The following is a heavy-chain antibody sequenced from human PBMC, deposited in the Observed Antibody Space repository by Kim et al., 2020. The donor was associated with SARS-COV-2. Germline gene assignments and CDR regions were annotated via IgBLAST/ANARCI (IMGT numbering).Heavy chain of an antibody. J-gene: IGHJ4*02. D-gene: IGHD2-15*01. CDR3: ARGIGVVRYYFDY. CDR1: GGSISSSSYY. CDR2: IYYSGST. Sequence: SETLSLTCTVSGGSISSSSYYWGWIRQPPGKGLEWIGSIYYSGSTYYNPSLKSRVTISVDTSKNQFSLKLSSVTAEDTVVYYCARGIGVVRYYFDYWGQGALVTVSS. V-gene: IGHV4-39*07.